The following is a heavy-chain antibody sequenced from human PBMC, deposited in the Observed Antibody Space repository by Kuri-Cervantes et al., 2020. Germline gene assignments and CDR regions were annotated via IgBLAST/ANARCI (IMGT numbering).Heavy chain of an antibody. CDR1: GFTFSSYA. D-gene: IGHD6-19*01. Sequence: TCAASGFTFSSYAISWVRQAPGQGLEWMGGIIPIFGTANYAQKFQGRVTITTDESTSTAYMELSSLRSEDTAVYYCARSSDSSGNDAFDIWGQGTMVPSPQ. V-gene: IGHV1-69*05. J-gene: IGHJ3*02. CDR2: IIPIFGTA. CDR3: ARSSDSSGNDAFDI.